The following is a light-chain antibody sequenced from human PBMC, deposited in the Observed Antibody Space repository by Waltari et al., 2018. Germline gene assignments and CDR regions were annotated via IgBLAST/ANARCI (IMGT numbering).Light chain of an antibody. CDR3: MQALQTPFT. CDR2: LGS. V-gene: IGKV2-28*01. J-gene: IGKJ3*01. Sequence: ESGMSKSPLSLPVTPGEPASIYCRSSQSLLHSNRYSYLDWYLQKPGQSPQLLISLGSNRASGVPDRFSGSGSGTDFTLKISRVEAEDVGVYYCMQALQTPFTFGPGTKVDIK. CDR1: QSLLHSNRYSY.